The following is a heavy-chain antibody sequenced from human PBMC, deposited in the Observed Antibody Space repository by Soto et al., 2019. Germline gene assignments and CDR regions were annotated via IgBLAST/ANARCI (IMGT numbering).Heavy chain of an antibody. V-gene: IGHV4-4*07. CDR2: IYSAGTT. CDR3: AANWRGAYEGLFDL. D-gene: IGHD1-1*01. Sequence: QVQLRESGPGLVKPSETLSLTCNVSGGPISGYYWNWVRQPAGKGLEWIGRIYSAGTTDLNPSLKSRVIMSVDTSSNQFSLKLLSVTAADTAVYYCAANWRGAYEGLFDLWGQGTIVTVSS. J-gene: IGHJ3*01. CDR1: GGPISGYY.